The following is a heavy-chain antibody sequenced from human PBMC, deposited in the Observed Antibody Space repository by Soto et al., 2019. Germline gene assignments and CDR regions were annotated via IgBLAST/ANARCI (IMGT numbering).Heavy chain of an antibody. J-gene: IGHJ4*02. CDR1: GGSLSGYY. D-gene: IGHD3-22*01. Sequence: SETLSLTCAVYGGSLSGYYWSWIRQPPGKALEWIGEINHDGNTNYNPSYKSRVAISVDTSKNQLFLSLTSVTAADTAMYFCATVGPDYYDNSGGDYWGQGTLVTVSS. V-gene: IGHV4-34*01. CDR3: ATVGPDYYDNSGGDY. CDR2: INHDGNT.